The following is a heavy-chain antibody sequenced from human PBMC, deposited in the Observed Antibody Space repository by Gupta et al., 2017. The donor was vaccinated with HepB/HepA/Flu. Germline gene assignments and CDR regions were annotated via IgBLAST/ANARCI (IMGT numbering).Heavy chain of an antibody. V-gene: IGHV3-23*01. CDR2: ISGSGGST. Sequence: EVQLLESGGGLVQPGGSLRLSCAASGFTFSSYAMSWVRQAPGQGSEWVSAISGSGGSTYYADSVKGRFTISRNNSKNTLYLQMNSLRAEDTAVYYCAKVSHIVVVPAAILGLGGFDYWGQGTLVTVSS. J-gene: IGHJ4*02. CDR1: GFTFSSYA. CDR3: AKVSHIVVVPAAILGLGGFDY. D-gene: IGHD2-2*02.